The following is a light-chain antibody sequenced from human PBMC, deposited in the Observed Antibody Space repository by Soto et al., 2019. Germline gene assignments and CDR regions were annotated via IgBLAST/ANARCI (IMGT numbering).Light chain of an antibody. V-gene: IGLV1-44*01. Sequence: QSVLTQPPSASGTPGQRVTISCSGSNSNIGSNTVNWYQQVPGTAPKLLIYSNNQRPSGVPDRFSGSKSGTSASLAISGLQSEDEADYSCAAWDDSLNGWVFGGGTKDTVL. CDR1: NSNIGSNT. CDR3: AAWDDSLNGWV. CDR2: SNN. J-gene: IGLJ3*02.